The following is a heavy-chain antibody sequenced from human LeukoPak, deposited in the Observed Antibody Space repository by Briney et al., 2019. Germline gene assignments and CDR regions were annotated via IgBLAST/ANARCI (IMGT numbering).Heavy chain of an antibody. CDR3: TRHFLSRAGFRNYFYYYMDV. CDR2: IYPGDSDT. Sequence: GESLKISCKGSGYSFTSYWIGWVRQMPGKGLEWVGIIYPGDSDTRYSPSFQGQVTISADKSISTAYLQWSSLKASDTAMYYCTRHFLSRAGFRNYFYYYMDVWGKGTTVTVSS. J-gene: IGHJ6*03. V-gene: IGHV5-51*01. CDR1: GYSFTSYW. D-gene: IGHD1-14*01.